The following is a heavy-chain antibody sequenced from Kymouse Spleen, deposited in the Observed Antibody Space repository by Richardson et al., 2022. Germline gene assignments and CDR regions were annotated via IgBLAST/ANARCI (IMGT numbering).Heavy chain of an antibody. J-gene: IGHJ3*02. V-gene: IGHV4-4*02. D-gene: IGHD3-9*01. CDR2: IYHSGST. CDR1: GGSISSSNW. Sequence: QVQLQESGPGLVKPSGTLSLTCAVSGGSISSSNWWSWVRQPPGKGLEWIGEIYHSGSTNYNPSLKSRVTISVDKSKNQFSLKLSSVTAADTAVYYCARHVLRYFDWL*GAFDIWGQGTMVTVSS. CDR3: ARHVLRYFDWL*GAFDI.